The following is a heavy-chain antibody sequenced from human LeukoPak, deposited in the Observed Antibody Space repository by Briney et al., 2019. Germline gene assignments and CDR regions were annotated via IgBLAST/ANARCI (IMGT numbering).Heavy chain of an antibody. Sequence: FILXXXFMDWVRQXPGKGLEWVARSRNKAHGYTTVYAASVKDRFTISRDESKSLLFLQMTSLITEDTAVYFCVRGFNSFDVWGLGTTVTVSS. D-gene: IGHD5-24*01. V-gene: IGHV3-72*01. CDR1: FILXXXF. CDR2: SRNKAHGYTT. CDR3: VRGFNSFDV. J-gene: IGHJ3*01.